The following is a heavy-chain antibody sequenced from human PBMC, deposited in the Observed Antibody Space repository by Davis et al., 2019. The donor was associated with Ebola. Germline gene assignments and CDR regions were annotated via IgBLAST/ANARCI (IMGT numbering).Heavy chain of an antibody. CDR2: ISYSGST. D-gene: IGHD1-26*01. CDR3: ARGVGATVYFDY. V-gene: IGHV4-59*12. CDR1: GGSISGYF. Sequence: SETLSLTCSVSGGSISGYFWSWVRQPPGKGLEWIGFISYSGSTNYNPSLKSRVTISVDTSKNQFSLKLSSVTAADTAVYYCARGVGATVYFDYWGQGTLVTVSS. J-gene: IGHJ4*02.